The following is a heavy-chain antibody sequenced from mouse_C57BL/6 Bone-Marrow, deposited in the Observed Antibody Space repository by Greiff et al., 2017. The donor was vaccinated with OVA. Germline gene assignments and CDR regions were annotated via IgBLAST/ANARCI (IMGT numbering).Heavy chain of an antibody. CDR1: GFTFSSYA. J-gene: IGHJ2*01. CDR3: ARDHYYGSSPDYFDY. Sequence: EVKLMESGGGLVKPGGSLKLSCAASGFTFSSYAMSWVRQTPEKRLEWVATISDGGSYTYYPDNVKGRFTISRDNAKNNLYLQMSHLKSEDTAMYYCARDHYYGSSPDYFDYWGQGTTLTVSS. D-gene: IGHD1-1*01. V-gene: IGHV5-4*01. CDR2: ISDGGSYT.